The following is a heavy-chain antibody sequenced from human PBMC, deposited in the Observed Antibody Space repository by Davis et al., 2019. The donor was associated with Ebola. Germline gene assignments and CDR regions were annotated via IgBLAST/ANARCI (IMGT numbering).Heavy chain of an antibody. Sequence: ASVKVSCKASGYTFTSYDINWVRQATGQGLEWMGWMNPNSGNTGYAQKFQGRVTMTRDTSTSTVYMELSSLRSEDTAVYYCASARTTADAFDIWGQGTMVTVSS. CDR2: MNPNSGNT. CDR3: ASARTTADAFDI. D-gene: IGHD2-2*01. J-gene: IGHJ3*02. CDR1: GYTFTSYD. V-gene: IGHV1-8*01.